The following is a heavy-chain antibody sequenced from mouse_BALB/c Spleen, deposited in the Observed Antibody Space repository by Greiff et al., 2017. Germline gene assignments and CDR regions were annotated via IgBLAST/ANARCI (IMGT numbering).Heavy chain of an antibody. D-gene: IGHD2-10*02. CDR1: GYSITSDYA. CDR3: ANLVNYAMDY. J-gene: IGHJ4*01. Sequence: VQLKESGPGLVKPSQSLSLTCTVTGYSITSDYAWNWIRQFPGNKLEWMGYISYSGSTSYNPSLKSRISITRDTSKNQFFLQLNSVTTEDTATYYCANLVNYAMDYWGQGTSVTVSS. CDR2: ISYSGST. V-gene: IGHV3-2*02.